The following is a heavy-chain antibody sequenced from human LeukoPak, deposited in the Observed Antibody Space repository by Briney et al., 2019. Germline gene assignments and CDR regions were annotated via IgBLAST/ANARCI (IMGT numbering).Heavy chain of an antibody. CDR1: GFRISGYV. CDR2: ISPDGTT. V-gene: IGHV3-64*01. D-gene: IGHD5-12*01. Sequence: GGSLRLSCAASGFRISGYVMHWVRQAPGKGPESVSAISPDGTTYYANSVKGRFTISGDNSQNTLYLQMGSLTTEDMAVYYCARESQGGSDYWGQGTLVTVSS. CDR3: ARESQGGSDY. J-gene: IGHJ4*02.